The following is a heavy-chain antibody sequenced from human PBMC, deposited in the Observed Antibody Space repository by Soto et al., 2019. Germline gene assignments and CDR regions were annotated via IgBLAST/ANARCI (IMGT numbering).Heavy chain of an antibody. CDR1: GGSIRSSSYY. J-gene: IGHJ4*02. Sequence: SETLSLTCTVSGGSIRSSSYYWGWIRQAPGKGLEWIGSMYYSGSTYYNPSLKSRVTISVDMSKNQFSLKLSSVTAADTSVYYCARQVQYSASSLGLYYFEYWGRGTRVT. V-gene: IGHV4-39*01. CDR3: ARQVQYSASSLGLYYFEY. D-gene: IGHD6-6*01. CDR2: MYYSGST.